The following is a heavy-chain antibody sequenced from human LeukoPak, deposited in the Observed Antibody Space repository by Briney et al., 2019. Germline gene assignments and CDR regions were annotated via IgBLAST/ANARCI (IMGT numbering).Heavy chain of an antibody. CDR2: IYPGDSDT. D-gene: IGHD3-22*01. J-gene: IGHJ5*02. V-gene: IGHV5-51*01. CDR3: ARQDYYDSSGYYNWFDP. Sequence: GESLKISCKGSGYIFTTYWIAWVRQMPGKGLEWMGIIYPGDSDTRYSPSFQGQVTISADKSISTAYLQWSSLKASDTAMYYCARQDYYDSSGYYNWFDPWGQGTLVTVSS. CDR1: GYIFTTYW.